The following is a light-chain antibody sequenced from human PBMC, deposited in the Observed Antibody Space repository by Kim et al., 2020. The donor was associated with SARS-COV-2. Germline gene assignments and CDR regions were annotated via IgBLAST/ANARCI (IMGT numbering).Light chain of an antibody. V-gene: IGKV3-11*01. J-gene: IGKJ4*01. CDR2: GAT. CDR3: QQRANWPLT. CDR1: QSVLLY. Sequence: LPPWQRAPLSCSASQSVLLYLAWYPQNPGRAPRLLIYGATNRATGIPASFSGSGSGTDFTLTISSLEPEDFALYYCQQRANWPLTFGGGTKVDIK.